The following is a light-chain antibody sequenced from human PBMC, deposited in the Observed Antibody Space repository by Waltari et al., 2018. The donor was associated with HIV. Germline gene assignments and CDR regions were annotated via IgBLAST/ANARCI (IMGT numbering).Light chain of an antibody. CDR3: QQYYVTPLT. V-gene: IGKV4-1*01. J-gene: IGKJ4*01. CDR1: KRVLYSSQNQKY. CDR2: WAS. Sequence: DIVMTQSPVSLAVSLGERATINCKSSKRVLYSSQNQKYLAWYQQKPGQSPKLLIYWASTRESGVPDRFSGSGSGTDFTLTISSLQAEDVAVYYCQQYYVTPLTFGGGTKVEIK.